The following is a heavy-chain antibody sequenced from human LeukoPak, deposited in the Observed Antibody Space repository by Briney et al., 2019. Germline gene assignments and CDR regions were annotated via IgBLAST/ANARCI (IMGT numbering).Heavy chain of an antibody. J-gene: IGHJ4*02. Sequence: GGSLRLSCAASGFTVSSTYLTWVRQAPGKGLEWLSVICSGGYTYYADSVKGRFFISRDISENMVYLQMNSLSVEDTAVYFCARGRPAHYFDSWGPGTLVTVS. D-gene: IGHD6-6*01. CDR2: ICSGGYT. CDR1: GFTVSSTY. V-gene: IGHV3-66*01. CDR3: ARGRPAHYFDS.